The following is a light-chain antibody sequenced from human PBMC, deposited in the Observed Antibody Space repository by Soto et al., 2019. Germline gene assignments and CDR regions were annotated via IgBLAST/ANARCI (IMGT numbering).Light chain of an antibody. CDR3: QSYYSSNHGV. CDR1: SGGIASNY. Sequence: NFMLTQPHSVSESPGKTVTISCTRSSGGIASNYVQWYQQRPGSSPTTVIYEDNQRPSGVPDRFSGSIDSSSNSASLTFSGLKTEDEADYYCQSYYSSNHGVFGGGTKLTVL. V-gene: IGLV6-57*01. J-gene: IGLJ3*02. CDR2: EDN.